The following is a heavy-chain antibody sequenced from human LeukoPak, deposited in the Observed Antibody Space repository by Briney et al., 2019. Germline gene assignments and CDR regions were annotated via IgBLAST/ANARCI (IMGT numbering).Heavy chain of an antibody. J-gene: IGHJ4*02. Sequence: GGSLRLSCAVSGFTFTDYVMSWVRQAPGKGLEWVSTITGGADSTYYTDSVKGRFTISRDTAKNTLYLQMNSLRAEDTAVYYCAKYGWGTYLGDYWGQGTLVTVSS. CDR1: GFTFTDYV. CDR3: AKYGWGTYLGDY. V-gene: IGHV3-23*01. CDR2: ITGGADST. D-gene: IGHD3-10*01.